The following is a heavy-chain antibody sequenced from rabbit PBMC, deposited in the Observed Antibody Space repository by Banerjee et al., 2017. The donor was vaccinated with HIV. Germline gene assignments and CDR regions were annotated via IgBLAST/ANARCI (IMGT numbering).Heavy chain of an antibody. Sequence: QEQLEESGGDLVKPEGSLTLTCTASGFSFSNKYVMCWVRQAPGKGLEWIACINTSSGNTVYATWAKGRFTISRTSSTTVALQMTSLTAADTATYFCARDRPKSSGYLFDLWGPGTLVTVS. CDR2: INTSSGNT. CDR3: ARDRPKSSGYLFDL. V-gene: IGHV1S45*01. CDR1: GFSFSNKYV. D-gene: IGHD1-1*01. J-gene: IGHJ4*01.